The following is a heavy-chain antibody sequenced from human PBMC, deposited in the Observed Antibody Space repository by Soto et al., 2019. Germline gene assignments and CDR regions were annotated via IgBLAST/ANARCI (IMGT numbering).Heavy chain of an antibody. CDR2: VSGGGGST. Sequence: SGGSLRLSCAASGFTFSSYAMSWVRQAPGKGLEWISAVSGGGGSTYYADSVKGRFTISRDNSKDTLYLQMNNLRAEDTAVYYSAKPPDYNWNDYWGQGTLVTVSS. D-gene: IGHD1-20*01. V-gene: IGHV3-23*01. CDR3: AKPPDYNWNDY. J-gene: IGHJ4*02. CDR1: GFTFSSYA.